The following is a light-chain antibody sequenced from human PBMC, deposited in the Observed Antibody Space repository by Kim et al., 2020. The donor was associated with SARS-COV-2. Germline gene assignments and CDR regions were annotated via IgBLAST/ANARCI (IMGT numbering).Light chain of an antibody. Sequence: GQQVTISGTRASSIVGGCYLVSWCQQHPAEAPKLMMSEGSKRPPGVSNRFSGSKSGDTASLTISGLQAEDEADYYCCSYAGGSTYVFGTGTKVTVL. CDR1: SSIVGGCYL. CDR2: EGS. V-gene: IGLV2-23*01. J-gene: IGLJ1*01. CDR3: CSYAGGSTYV.